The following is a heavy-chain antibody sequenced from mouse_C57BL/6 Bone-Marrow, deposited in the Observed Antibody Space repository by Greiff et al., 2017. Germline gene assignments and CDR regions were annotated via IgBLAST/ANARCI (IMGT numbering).Heavy chain of an antibody. Sequence: EVKLVESGGGLVQPGGSLSLSCAASGFTFTDYYMSWVRQPPGKALEWLGFIRNKANGYTTEYSASVKGRFTISRDNSQSILYLQMNALGAEDSATNYCASSLNTVVAPYAMDYWGQGTSVNVCS. CDR2: IRNKANGYTT. CDR1: GFTFTDYY. V-gene: IGHV7-3*01. D-gene: IGHD1-1*01. J-gene: IGHJ4*01. CDR3: ASSLNTVVAPYAMDY.